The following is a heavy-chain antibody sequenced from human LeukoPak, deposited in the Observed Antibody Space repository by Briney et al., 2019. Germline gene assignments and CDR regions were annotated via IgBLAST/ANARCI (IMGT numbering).Heavy chain of an antibody. CDR2: IYCSGST. D-gene: IGHD3-3*01. V-gene: IGHV4-59*08. Sequence: SETLSLTCTVSGGSISSYYWNWIRQPPGKGLEWIGYIYCSGSTNYNPSLKSRVTISVDTSKNQFSLKLSSVTAADTAVYYCASFYDFWSGYLNWGQGTLVTVSS. CDR1: GGSISSYY. CDR3: ASFYDFWSGYLN. J-gene: IGHJ4*02.